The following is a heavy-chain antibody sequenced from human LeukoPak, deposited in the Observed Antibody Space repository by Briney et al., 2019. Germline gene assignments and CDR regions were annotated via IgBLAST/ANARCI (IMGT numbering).Heavy chain of an antibody. D-gene: IGHD2-2*01. Sequence: SEPLSLTCAVYGGSFSGYYWSWIRQPPGKGLEWIGEINHSGSTNNNPSLKSRVTISVDTSKNQFSLKLSSVPAADTAVYYCARGPRYRSSTSCQRIMPRNYGMDVWGQGTTVTVSS. CDR1: GGSFSGYY. J-gene: IGHJ6*02. V-gene: IGHV4-34*01. CDR3: ARGPRYRSSTSCQRIMPRNYGMDV. CDR2: INHSGST.